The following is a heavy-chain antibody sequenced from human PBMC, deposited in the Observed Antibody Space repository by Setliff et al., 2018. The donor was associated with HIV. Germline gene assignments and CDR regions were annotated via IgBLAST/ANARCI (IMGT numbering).Heavy chain of an antibody. CDR1: GYTFTAYY. V-gene: IGHV1-2*06. CDR2: IIPSSGGT. Sequence: ASVKVSCKASGYTFTAYYMHWVRQAPGQGLEWMGRIIPSSGGTNYAQKFQGRVTMTRDTSISTAYMDLSRLTSDDTAVYYCARDKEPWEGYYKYYSMDVWGKGTKVTVSS. J-gene: IGHJ6*03. CDR3: ARDKEPWEGYYKYYSMDV. D-gene: IGHD1-26*01.